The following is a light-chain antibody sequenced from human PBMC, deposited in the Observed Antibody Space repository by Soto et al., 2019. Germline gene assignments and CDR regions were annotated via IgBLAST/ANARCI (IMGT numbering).Light chain of an antibody. J-gene: IGKJ4*01. V-gene: IGKV4-1*01. CDR1: QTVXXRSNNMNX. CDR2: WAS. Sequence: DIVMTQSPDSXAXSLGEXATINCXSSQTVXXRSNNMNXLSWYQQKPGQPPKLLIYWASTRESGVPDRFSGSGSGTDFTLTISSLQAEDVAVYYCQQYYSSPRTFGGGTKVEIK. CDR3: QQYYSSPRT.